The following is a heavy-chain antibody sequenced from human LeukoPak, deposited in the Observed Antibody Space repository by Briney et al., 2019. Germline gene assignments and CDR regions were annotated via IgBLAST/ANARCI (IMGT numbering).Heavy chain of an antibody. D-gene: IGHD3-22*01. Sequence: GGSLRLSCAASGFTFSSNAMNWVRQAPGKGLEWVSSISSRSSYIYHADSVKGRFTISRDNAKNSLYLQMNSLRDEDTAVYYCVPYYYDSSGLPGGYWGQGTLVTVSP. V-gene: IGHV3-21*01. CDR2: ISSRSSYI. CDR3: VPYYYDSSGLPGGY. J-gene: IGHJ4*02. CDR1: GFTFSSNA.